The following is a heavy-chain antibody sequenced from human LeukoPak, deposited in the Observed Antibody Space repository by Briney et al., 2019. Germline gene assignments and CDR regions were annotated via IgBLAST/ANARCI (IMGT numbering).Heavy chain of an antibody. V-gene: IGHV4-39*01. CDR1: AGSISSSSHH. Sequence: SETLSLTCTVSAGSISSSSHHWGWIRQSPGKGLEWIGSIYYGRTTYYNPSLNSRVTISVVTSKNQFSLQLNSVTAADTAVYYCVRRQDTAMGSFDYWGQGTLVTVSS. CDR2: IYYGRTT. CDR3: VRRQDTAMGSFDY. J-gene: IGHJ4*02. D-gene: IGHD5-18*01.